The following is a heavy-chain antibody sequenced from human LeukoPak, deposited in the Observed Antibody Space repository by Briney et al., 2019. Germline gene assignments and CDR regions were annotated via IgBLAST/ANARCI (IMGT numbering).Heavy chain of an antibody. CDR1: GYTFTGYY. V-gene: IGHV1-2*02. CDR3: ARRGFGVVRSAFDY. CDR2: INPNSGGT. Sequence: PPASVKVSCKAYGYTFTGYYMHWVRQAPGQGLEWMGWINPNSGGTNYAQKFQGRVTMTRDTSISTAYMELSRLRSDDTAVYYCARRGFGVVRSAFDYWGQGTLVTVSS. D-gene: IGHD3-3*01. J-gene: IGHJ4*02.